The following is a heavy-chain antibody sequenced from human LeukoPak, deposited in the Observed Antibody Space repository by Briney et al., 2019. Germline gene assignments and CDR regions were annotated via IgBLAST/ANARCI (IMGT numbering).Heavy chain of an antibody. CDR3: ARERGLFLYYFDY. D-gene: IGHD3-16*01. J-gene: IGHJ4*02. CDR2: IKQDGSEK. CDR1: GFTFSSYW. Sequence: PGGSLRLSCAASGFTFSSYWMSWVRQAPGKGREWVANIKQDGSEKYYVDSVKGRFTISRDNAKNSLYLQMNSLRAEDTAVYYCARERGLFLYYFDYWGQGTLVTVSS. V-gene: IGHV3-7*01.